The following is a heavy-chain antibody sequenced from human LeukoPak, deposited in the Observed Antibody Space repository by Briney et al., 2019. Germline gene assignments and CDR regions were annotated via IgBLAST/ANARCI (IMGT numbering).Heavy chain of an antibody. CDR1: LFTFSPHS. CDR2: ISRSSSSI. CDR3: AREVGWAFDY. D-gene: IGHD2-15*01. Sequence: GWSVTVSRVGSLFTFSPHSWNWVRQAPWKGLEWFSYISRSSSSIWLADSVKGRVTISRDNAKNSLYLQMNSLRDEDTAVYYCAREVGWAFDYWGQGSLVTVSS. V-gene: IGHV3-48*02. J-gene: IGHJ4*02.